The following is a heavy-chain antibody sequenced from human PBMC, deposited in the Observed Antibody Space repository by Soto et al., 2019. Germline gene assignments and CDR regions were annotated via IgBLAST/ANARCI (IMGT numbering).Heavy chain of an antibody. J-gene: IGHJ4*02. V-gene: IGHV1-69*13. CDR1: GGTFSRYA. D-gene: IGHD3-9*01. CDR3: ASWTEDDILTGSYFDH. CDR2: IIPIFGTA. Sequence: SVKVSCPASGGTFSRYAISWVRQAPGQGLEWMGGIIPIFGTANYAQKFQGRVTITADESTSTAYMELSSLRSEDTAVYYCASWTEDDILTGSYFDHWGQGTLVTLSS.